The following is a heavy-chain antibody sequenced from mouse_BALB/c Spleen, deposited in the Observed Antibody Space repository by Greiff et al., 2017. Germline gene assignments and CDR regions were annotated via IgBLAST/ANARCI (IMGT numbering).Heavy chain of an antibody. J-gene: IGHJ3*01. Sequence: EVQLQQSGPELVKPGASVKISCKASGYSFTGYFMNWVMQSHGKSLEWIGRINPYNGDTFYNQKFKGKATLTVDKSSSTAHMELRSLASEDSAVYYCARDDYDYLFADWGQGTLVTVSA. V-gene: IGHV1-20*02. D-gene: IGHD2-4*01. CDR1: GYSFTGYF. CDR3: ARDDYDYLFAD. CDR2: INPYNGDT.